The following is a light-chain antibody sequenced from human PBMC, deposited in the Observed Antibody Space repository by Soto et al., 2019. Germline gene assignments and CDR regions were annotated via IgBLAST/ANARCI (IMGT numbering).Light chain of an antibody. V-gene: IGLV2-8*01. Sequence: QSALTQPPSASGSPGQSVTISCTGTSSDVGGYNYVSWYQQHPGKAPKLMIYEVSKRPSGVPDRFSGSKSGNTASLTVSGLQAEDEADYYCSSYTRSNNFVVFGGGTQVTVL. CDR1: SSDVGGYNY. J-gene: IGLJ2*01. CDR2: EVS. CDR3: SSYTRSNNFVV.